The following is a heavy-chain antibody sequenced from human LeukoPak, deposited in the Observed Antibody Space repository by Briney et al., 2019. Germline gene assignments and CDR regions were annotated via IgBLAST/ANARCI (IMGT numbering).Heavy chain of an antibody. Sequence: PGGSLRLSCAASGXTFSNYGIHWVRQAPGKGLEWVSTIYSGGTTYYADSVMGRFTISRHNSRNTLYLQMNSLRAEDTAVYYCARVDTVMAYYFDLWGQGTLVTVSS. CDR3: ARVDTVMAYYFDL. CDR1: GXTFSNYG. CDR2: IYSGGTT. D-gene: IGHD5-18*01. V-gene: IGHV3-53*04. J-gene: IGHJ4*02.